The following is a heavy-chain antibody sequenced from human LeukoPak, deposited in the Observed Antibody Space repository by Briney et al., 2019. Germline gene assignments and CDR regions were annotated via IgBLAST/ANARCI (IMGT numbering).Heavy chain of an antibody. CDR3: ARVTLPLNWFDP. CDR2: IIPIFGTA. D-gene: IGHD4-23*01. V-gene: IGHV1-69*13. J-gene: IGHJ5*02. Sequence: ASVKVSCKASGGTFSSYAISWVRQAPGQGLEWMGGIIPIFGTANYAQKFQGRVTITADESTSTAYMELSSLRSEDTAVYYCARVTLPLNWFDPWGQGTLVTVSS. CDR1: GGTFSSYA.